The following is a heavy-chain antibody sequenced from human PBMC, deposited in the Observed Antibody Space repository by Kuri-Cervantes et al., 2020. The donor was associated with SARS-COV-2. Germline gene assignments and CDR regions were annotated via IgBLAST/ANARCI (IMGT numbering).Heavy chain of an antibody. CDR3: ARDARGIFGVAYNY. V-gene: IGHV3-23*01. Sequence: GGSLRLSCAASGFTFSSYAMSWVRQAPGKGLEWVSAISGSGGSKYYADSVQGRFTLSGDNSKNTLYLQMNTLRVDDTAVYYCARDARGIFGVAYNYWGQGTLVTVSS. J-gene: IGHJ4*02. D-gene: IGHD3-3*01. CDR1: GFTFSSYA. CDR2: ISGSGGSK.